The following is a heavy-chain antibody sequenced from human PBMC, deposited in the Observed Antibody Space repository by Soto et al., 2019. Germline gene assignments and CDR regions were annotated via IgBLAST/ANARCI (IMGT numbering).Heavy chain of an antibody. D-gene: IGHD3-10*01. CDR1: GFTFSSYS. J-gene: IGHJ6*04. CDR2: ISSSSSYI. CDR3: ARPPPGITMVRGKMDV. Sequence: PGGSLRLSCAASGFTFSSYSMNWVRQAPGKGLEWVSSISSSSSYIYYADSVKGRFTISRDNAKNSLYLQMNSLRAEDTAVYYCARPPPGITMVRGKMDVWGKGTTVTVSS. V-gene: IGHV3-21*01.